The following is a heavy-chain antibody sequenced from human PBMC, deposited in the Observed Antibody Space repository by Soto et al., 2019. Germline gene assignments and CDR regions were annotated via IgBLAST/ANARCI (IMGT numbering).Heavy chain of an antibody. J-gene: IGHJ4*02. V-gene: IGHV3-33*01. CDR2: IWYDGSNK. Sequence: QVQLVESGGGVVQPGRSLRLSCAASGFTFSSYGMHWVRQAPGKGLEWVAVIWYDGSNKYYADSVKGRFTISRDNSKTTLYLQMNSLRAEDTAVYYCARDPLEGIAAAGTGLDYWGQGTLVTVSS. CDR3: ARDPLEGIAAAGTGLDY. CDR1: GFTFSSYG. D-gene: IGHD6-13*01.